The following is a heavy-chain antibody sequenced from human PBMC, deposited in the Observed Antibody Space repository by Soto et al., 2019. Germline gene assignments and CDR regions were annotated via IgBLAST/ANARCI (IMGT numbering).Heavy chain of an antibody. Sequence: SETLSLTCTISGGSISGYYWTWIRQSPGKGLEYIGYVYNGNTNYNPSLNSRVTISVDTSKNQFSLKLSSVTAADTAVYYCARVVYGFFDYWGQGTLVTVSS. V-gene: IGHV4-59*08. J-gene: IGHJ4*02. D-gene: IGHD4-17*01. CDR1: GGSISGYY. CDR2: VYNGNT. CDR3: ARVVYGFFDY.